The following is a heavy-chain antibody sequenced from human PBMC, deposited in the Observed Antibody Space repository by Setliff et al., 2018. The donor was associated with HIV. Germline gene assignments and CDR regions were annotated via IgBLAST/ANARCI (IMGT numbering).Heavy chain of an antibody. CDR2: IIPIFGTA. D-gene: IGHD3-22*01. CDR3: ATEPGYYYDSSGYRYGMDV. CDR1: GGTFSSYA. J-gene: IGHJ6*02. Sequence: SVKVSCKASGGTFSSYAISWVRQAPGQGLEWMGGIIPIFGTANYEQKFQGRVTITTDESTSTAYMELSSLRSEDTAVYYCATEPGYYYDSSGYRYGMDVWGQGTTVTGSS. V-gene: IGHV1-69*05.